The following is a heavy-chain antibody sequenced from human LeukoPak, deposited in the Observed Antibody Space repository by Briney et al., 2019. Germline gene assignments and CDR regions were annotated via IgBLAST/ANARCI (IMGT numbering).Heavy chain of an antibody. V-gene: IGHV4-39*01. Sequence: SETLFLTCTVSGGSISRSTYYWGWIRQPPGKGLEWIGSIYYGGNTYYKPSLKSRVTISVDTSKNQFSLKLSSVTAADTAVYYCARNADVAVASVKFDYWGQGTLVTVSS. D-gene: IGHD6-19*01. CDR1: GGSISRSTYY. CDR3: ARNADVAVASVKFDY. J-gene: IGHJ4*02. CDR2: IYYGGNT.